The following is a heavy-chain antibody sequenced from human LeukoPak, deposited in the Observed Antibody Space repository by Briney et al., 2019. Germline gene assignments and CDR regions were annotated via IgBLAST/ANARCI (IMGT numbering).Heavy chain of an antibody. CDR3: ARTDYRV. Sequence: SETLSLTCAVYGGSFSGYYWSWIRQPPGKGLEWIGEINQSGSTNYNPSLKSRVTISIDTSKNQFSLKLSSVTAADMVVYYCARTDYRVWGQGALVTVSS. J-gene: IGHJ4*02. CDR2: INQSGST. D-gene: IGHD4-11*01. CDR1: GGSFSGYY. V-gene: IGHV4-34*01.